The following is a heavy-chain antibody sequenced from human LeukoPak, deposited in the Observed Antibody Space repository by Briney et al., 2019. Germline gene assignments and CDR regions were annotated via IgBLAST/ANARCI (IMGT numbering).Heavy chain of an antibody. CDR1: RFAFSNFA. D-gene: IGHD2-2*02. Sequence: GGSLRLSCAASRFAFSNFAMSWVRQAPGKGLEWVSAISPSGGNTYYADSVKGRFTISRDTSTNTLFLQMNNLRAEGTAVYYCAKAGGDCTSSSCYSDWFNPWGQGTLVTVSS. V-gene: IGHV3-23*01. CDR3: AKAGGDCTSSSCYSDWFNP. CDR2: ISPSGGNT. J-gene: IGHJ5*02.